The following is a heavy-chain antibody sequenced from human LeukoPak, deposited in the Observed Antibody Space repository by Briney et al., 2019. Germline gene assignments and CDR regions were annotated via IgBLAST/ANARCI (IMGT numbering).Heavy chain of an antibody. CDR3: AKDYYDFWSGYYLDAFDI. J-gene: IGHJ3*02. CDR1: GFTFSSYG. V-gene: IGHV3-30*02. D-gene: IGHD3-3*01. CDR2: IRYAGSNK. Sequence: GGSLRLSCAASGFTFSSYGMHWVRQAPGEGLEWVAFIRYAGSNKYYADSVKGRFTISRDNSNNTLCLKMNSLRAEDTGVYYCAKDYYDFWSGYYLDAFDIWGQGTMVTVSS.